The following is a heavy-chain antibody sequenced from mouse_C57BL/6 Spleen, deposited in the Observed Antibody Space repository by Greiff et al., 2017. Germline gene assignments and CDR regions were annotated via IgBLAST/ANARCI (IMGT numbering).Heavy chain of an antibody. D-gene: IGHD2-4*01. J-gene: IGHJ4*01. Sequence: DVMLVESGGGLVKPGGSLKLSCAASGFTFSDYGMHWVRQAPEKGLEWVAYISSGSSTIYYADTVTGRFTISRDNAKNTLFLQMTSLRSEDTAMYYCARGLRDYAMDYWGQGTSVTVSS. CDR2: ISSGSSTI. V-gene: IGHV5-17*01. CDR1: GFTFSDYG. CDR3: ARGLRDYAMDY.